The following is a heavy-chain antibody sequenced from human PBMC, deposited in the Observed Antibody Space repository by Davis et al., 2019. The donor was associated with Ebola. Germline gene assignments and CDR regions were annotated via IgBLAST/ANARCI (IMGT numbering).Heavy chain of an antibody. CDR3: ASYSSSWYEYYYYGMDV. CDR1: GVTSSPYA. Sequence: GESLKISCTVSGVTSSPYAMSWVRQAPGKGLEWVSSISSSSTYMYYADSVKGRFTISRDNPNNSLYLQMNSLRAEDTAVYYCASYSSSWYEYYYYGMDVWGQGTTVTVSS. J-gene: IGHJ6*02. CDR2: ISSSSTYM. V-gene: IGHV3-21*01. D-gene: IGHD6-13*01.